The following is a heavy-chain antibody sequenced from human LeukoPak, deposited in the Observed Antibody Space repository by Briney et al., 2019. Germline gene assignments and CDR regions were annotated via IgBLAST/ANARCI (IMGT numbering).Heavy chain of an antibody. CDR3: VKDGGDSGWYYHFDY. Sequence: GGSLRLSCSASGFIFRTYAMHWVRQAPGKGLEYVSGINNNGGNTNYVDSVKGRFTISRDNSKNTLYLQMSSLRAEDTAVYYCVKDGGDSGWYYHFDYWGQGTLVTVSS. D-gene: IGHD6-19*01. V-gene: IGHV3-64D*06. CDR2: INNNGGNT. CDR1: GFIFRTYA. J-gene: IGHJ4*02.